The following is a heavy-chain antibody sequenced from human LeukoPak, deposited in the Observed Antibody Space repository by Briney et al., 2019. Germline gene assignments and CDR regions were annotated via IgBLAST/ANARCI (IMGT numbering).Heavy chain of an antibody. CDR2: INPSGGST. J-gene: IGHJ4*02. CDR3: AREFSSVGDTPHFDY. Sequence: VASVKVSCKASGYTFTSYYMHWVRQAPGQGLEWMGIINPSGGSTSYAQKFQGWVTMTRDTSISTAYMELSRLRSDDTAVYYCAREFSSVGDTPHFDYWGQGTLVTVSS. CDR1: GYTFTSYY. V-gene: IGHV1-46*01. D-gene: IGHD1-26*01.